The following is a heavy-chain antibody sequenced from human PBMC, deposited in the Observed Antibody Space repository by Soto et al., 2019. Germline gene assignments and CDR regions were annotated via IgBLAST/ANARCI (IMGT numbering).Heavy chain of an antibody. J-gene: IGHJ4*02. V-gene: IGHV4-39*01. CDR1: GGSISSSSYY. Sequence: PSETLSLTCTVSGGSISSSSYYWGWIRQPPGKGLEWIGSIYYSGSTYYNPSLKSRVTISVDTSKNQFSLKLSSVTAADTAVYYCASAEGIFAFDYWGQGTLVTVSS. CDR3: ASAEGIFAFDY. CDR2: IYYSGST. D-gene: IGHD2-15*01.